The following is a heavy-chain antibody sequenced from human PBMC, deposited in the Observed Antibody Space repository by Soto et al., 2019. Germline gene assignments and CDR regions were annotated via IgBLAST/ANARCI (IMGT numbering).Heavy chain of an antibody. CDR2: IKSKTDGGTT. D-gene: IGHD3-22*01. CDR3: TTDSSVYYDSPQVSYSGFDY. CDR1: GFTFSSAW. V-gene: IGHV3-15*07. Sequence: PGGSLRLSCAASGFTFSSAWMNWVRQAPGKGLEWVGRIKSKTDGGTTDYAAPVKGRFTISRDDSKNTLYLQMNSLKTEDTAVYYCTTDSSVYYDSPQVSYSGFDYWGQGTLVTVSS. J-gene: IGHJ4*02.